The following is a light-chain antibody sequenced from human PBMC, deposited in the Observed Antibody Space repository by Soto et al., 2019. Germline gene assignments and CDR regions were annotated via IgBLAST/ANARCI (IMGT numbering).Light chain of an antibody. V-gene: IGKV3-11*01. CDR1: QTVSSTY. CDR2: DAS. CDR3: QQRSNWPVT. J-gene: IGKJ3*01. Sequence: EIVLTQSPATLSLSPGKRATLSCRASQTVSSTYLAWYQQKPGQAPSLLIYDASNRATGIPARFSGSGSGTDFTLTISSLEPEDFAVYYCQQRSNWPVTFGPGTKVDI.